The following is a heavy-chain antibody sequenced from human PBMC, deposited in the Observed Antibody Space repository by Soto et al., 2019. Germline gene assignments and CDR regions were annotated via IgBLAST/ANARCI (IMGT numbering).Heavy chain of an antibody. CDR3: ARQVSPGGHY. CDR1: GYSFATYW. Sequence: EVQLVQSGAEVKKPGESLKISCKGSGYSFATYWIGWVRQMPGKGLEWMAIIYPSDSDTRYNPSFQGQVTISADESISTAYLQWNSLKASDTAMYYCARQVSPGGHYWGQGTLVTVSS. D-gene: IGHD2-8*02. J-gene: IGHJ4*02. CDR2: IYPSDSDT. V-gene: IGHV5-51*01.